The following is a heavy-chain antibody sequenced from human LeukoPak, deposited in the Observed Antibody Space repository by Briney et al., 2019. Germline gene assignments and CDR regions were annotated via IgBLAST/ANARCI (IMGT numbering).Heavy chain of an antibody. J-gene: IGHJ5*02. D-gene: IGHD2-15*01. V-gene: IGHV3-23*01. CDR3: AKDLGYCSGGSCPRSWFDP. CDR2: ISGGGGST. CDR1: GFTFSSYA. Sequence: GGSLRLSCAASGFTFSSYAMSWVRQAPGKGLEWVSAISGGGGSTYYADSVKGRFTISRDNSKNTLYLQMNSLRAEDTAVYYCAKDLGYCSGGSCPRSWFDPWGQGTPVTVSS.